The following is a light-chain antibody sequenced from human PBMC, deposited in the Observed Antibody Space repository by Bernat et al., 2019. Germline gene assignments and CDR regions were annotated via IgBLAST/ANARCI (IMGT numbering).Light chain of an antibody. CDR3: QQYYHYPWT. CDR2: AAS. Sequence: AIRMTQSPSSFSASTGDRVTITCRASQGISSYLAWYQQKPGKAPKLLIYAASTLQSGVPSRFSGSGSGTEFTLTISCLQSEDFATYYCQQYYHYPWTFGQGTKVEIK. CDR1: QGISSY. V-gene: IGKV1-8*01. J-gene: IGKJ1*01.